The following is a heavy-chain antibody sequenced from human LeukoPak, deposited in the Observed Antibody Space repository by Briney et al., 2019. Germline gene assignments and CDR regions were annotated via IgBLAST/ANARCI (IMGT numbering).Heavy chain of an antibody. J-gene: IGHJ3*02. D-gene: IGHD1-14*01. CDR3: AKDIRLEPCGAFDI. CDR1: GFTFDDYA. Sequence: GGSLRLSCAASGFTFDDYAMHWVRQAPGKGLEWVSGISWNSGSIGYADSVKGRFTISRDNAKNSLYLQMNSLRAEDMALYYCAKDIRLEPCGAFDIWGQGTMVTVSS. V-gene: IGHV3-9*03. CDR2: ISWNSGSI.